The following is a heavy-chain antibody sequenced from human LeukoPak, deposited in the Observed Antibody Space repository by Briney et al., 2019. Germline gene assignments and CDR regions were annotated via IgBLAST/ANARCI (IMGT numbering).Heavy chain of an antibody. J-gene: IGHJ4*02. CDR2: INSDGSST. CDR3: ARARPRDYYDSSGYNY. Sequence: PGGSLRLSCAASGFTFSSYWMHWVRQAPGKGLVWVSRINSDGSSTSYADSVKGRFTISRDNAKNTLYLQMNSLRAEDTAVYYCARARPRDYYDSSGYNYWGQGALVTVSS. D-gene: IGHD3-22*01. CDR1: GFTFSSYW. V-gene: IGHV3-74*01.